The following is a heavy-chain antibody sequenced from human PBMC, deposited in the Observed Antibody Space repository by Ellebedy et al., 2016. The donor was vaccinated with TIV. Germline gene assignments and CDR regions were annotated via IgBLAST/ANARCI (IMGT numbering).Heavy chain of an antibody. J-gene: IGHJ6*02. CDR1: GFTFSSCG. CDR3: ARVLGFGDDHYGMDV. V-gene: IGHV3-33*01. CDR2: IWYDGSNK. Sequence: GESLKISCAASGFTFSSCGMHWARQAPGKGVEGVAVIWYDGSNKYYADSVKGRFTISRDNSKNTLYLQMNSLRAEDTDVYYCARVLGFGDDHYGMDVWGQGTTVTVSS. D-gene: IGHD3-10*01.